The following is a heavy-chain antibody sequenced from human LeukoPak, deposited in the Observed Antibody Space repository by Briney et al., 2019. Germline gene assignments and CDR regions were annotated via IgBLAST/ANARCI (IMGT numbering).Heavy chain of an antibody. CDR3: ARRRSSRGPFDY. V-gene: IGHV4-59*08. CDR1: GASITNYY. D-gene: IGHD5-24*01. J-gene: IGHJ4*02. Sequence: SETLSLTCSVSGASITNYYWSWIRQAPGKGLEWIGYIYYSGSTNYNPSLKSRVTISVDTSKNQFSLKLSSVTAADTAVYYCARRRSSRGPFDYWGQGTLVTVSS. CDR2: IYYSGST.